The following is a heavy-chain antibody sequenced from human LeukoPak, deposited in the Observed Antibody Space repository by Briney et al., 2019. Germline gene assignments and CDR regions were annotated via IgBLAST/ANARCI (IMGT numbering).Heavy chain of an antibody. CDR1: GFTFSLYW. D-gene: IGHD3-9*01. J-gene: IGHJ4*02. CDR3: AGGTGFIIKD. V-gene: IGHV3-7*03. CDR2: IKQDGSEK. Sequence: PGGSLRLSCAASGFTFSLYWMNWVRRAPGKGLEWVANIKQDGSEKNYVDSVKGRFTISRDNAKNSLHLQMNNLRVEDTAMYYCAGGTGFIIKDWGQGTLVTVSS.